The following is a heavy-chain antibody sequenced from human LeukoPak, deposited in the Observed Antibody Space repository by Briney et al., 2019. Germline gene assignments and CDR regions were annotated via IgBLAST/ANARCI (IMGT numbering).Heavy chain of an antibody. CDR3: SRDMCTVTTPYFDY. CDR1: GYTFTHYY. D-gene: IGHD4-17*01. J-gene: IGHJ4*02. V-gene: IGHV1-2*02. CDR2: INPNTGGT. Sequence: ASVKVSCKASGYTFTHYYMHWVRQAPGQGLEWMGWINPNTGGTNYAQTFQGRVTMTRDTSITTAYMELSRLISDDTAVYYFSRDMCTVTTPYFDYWGQGTLVSVSS.